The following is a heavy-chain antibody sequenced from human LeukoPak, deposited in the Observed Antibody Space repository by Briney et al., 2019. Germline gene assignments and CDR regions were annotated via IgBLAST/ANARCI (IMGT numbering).Heavy chain of an antibody. V-gene: IGHV1-58*02. CDR3: AALPYYYGSGSYYVDY. J-gene: IGHJ4*02. CDR2: IVVGSGNT. CDR1: GFTFTSSA. D-gene: IGHD3-10*01. Sequence: GTSVKVSCKASGFTFTSSAMQWVRQARGQRLEWIGWIVVGSGNTNYAQKFQERVTITRDMSTSTAYMELSSLRSKDTAVYYCAALPYYYGSGSYYVDYWGQGTLVTVSS.